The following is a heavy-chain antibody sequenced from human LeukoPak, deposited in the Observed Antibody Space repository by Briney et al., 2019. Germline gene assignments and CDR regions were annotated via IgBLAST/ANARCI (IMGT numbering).Heavy chain of an antibody. Sequence: ASVKVSCKASAYTFTSYNINWVRQATGQGLEWMGWMNPNSGNTGYAQKFQGRVTMTRNTSISTAYMELSSLRSEDTAVYYCARDVDYDFWSGYGSPFDPWGQGTLVTVSS. D-gene: IGHD3-3*01. J-gene: IGHJ5*02. CDR2: MNPNSGNT. CDR3: ARDVDYDFWSGYGSPFDP. V-gene: IGHV1-8*01. CDR1: AYTFTSYN.